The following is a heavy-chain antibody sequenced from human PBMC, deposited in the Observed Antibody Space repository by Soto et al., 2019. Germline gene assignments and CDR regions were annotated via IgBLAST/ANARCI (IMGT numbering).Heavy chain of an antibody. CDR3: GEWGIYRGGYFDP. V-gene: IGHV3-48*02. Sequence: PGGSLRLSCAPGYNLTPYPVNWVRQAPGKGLEWVAYISSGSDIIYYADSVKGRFSISRDTAKNLVFLQRKSLREDDTDVYCCGEWGIYRGGYFDPWGQGTQVTVSS. J-gene: IGHJ5*02. CDR2: ISSGSDII. D-gene: IGHD3-16*02. CDR1: GYNLTPYP.